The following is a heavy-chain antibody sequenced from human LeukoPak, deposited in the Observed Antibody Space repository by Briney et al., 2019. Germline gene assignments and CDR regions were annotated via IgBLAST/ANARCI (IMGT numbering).Heavy chain of an antibody. CDR1: GFTFSNYW. Sequence: PGGSLRLSCGASGFTFSNYWMHWVRQAPGKGLVWVSRINSDGINTSYADSVKGRFTISRDNAKNTLNLQMNSLRAEDTAVYYCARDLGQYYDTSDNWFDPWGQGTLVTVSS. CDR2: INSDGINT. J-gene: IGHJ5*02. V-gene: IGHV3-74*01. CDR3: ARDLGQYYDTSDNWFDP. D-gene: IGHD3-22*01.